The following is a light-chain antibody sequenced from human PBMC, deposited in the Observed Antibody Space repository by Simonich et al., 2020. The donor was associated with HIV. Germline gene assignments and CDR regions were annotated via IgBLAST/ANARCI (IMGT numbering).Light chain of an antibody. Sequence: QSALTQPASVSGSPGQSNTISCTGTSSDVGGYNYVSWYQQHPGKAPKLMIYDVTQRPSGVSNRFSGSKSDKTASLTISGLQAEDEADYYCSSFTSSSTVVFGGGTKLTVL. J-gene: IGLJ2*01. CDR1: SSDVGGYNY. V-gene: IGLV2-14*01. CDR2: DVT. CDR3: SSFTSSSTVV.